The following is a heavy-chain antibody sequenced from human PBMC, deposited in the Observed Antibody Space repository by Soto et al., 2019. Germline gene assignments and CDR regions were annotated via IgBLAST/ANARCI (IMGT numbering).Heavy chain of an antibody. V-gene: IGHV4-34*01. CDR1: GGSFSGYY. D-gene: IGHD3-3*01. J-gene: IGHJ6*02. Sequence: SETLSLTCAVYGGSFSGYYWTWIRQPSGKGLEWIGEINHSGITNYNPSLKSRATISVDTSKNQFSLKLSSVTAADTAVYYCARLVFWSAYYDIDVLGQAISVT. CDR2: INHSGIT. CDR3: ARLVFWSAYYDIDV.